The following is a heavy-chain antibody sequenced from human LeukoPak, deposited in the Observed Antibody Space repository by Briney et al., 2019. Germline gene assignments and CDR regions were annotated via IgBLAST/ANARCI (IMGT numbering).Heavy chain of an antibody. CDR3: ARSIQYSITIFGVVIHKKGLYFDY. CDR2: IYTSGST. CDR1: GGSISSYY. D-gene: IGHD3-3*01. J-gene: IGHJ4*02. V-gene: IGHV4-4*07. Sequence: SETLSLTCTVSGGSISSYYWSWIRQPAGKGLEWIGRIYTSGSTNYNPSLKSRVTMSVDTSKNQFSLKLSSVTAADTAVYYCARSIQYSITIFGVVIHKKGLYFDYWGQGTLVTVSS.